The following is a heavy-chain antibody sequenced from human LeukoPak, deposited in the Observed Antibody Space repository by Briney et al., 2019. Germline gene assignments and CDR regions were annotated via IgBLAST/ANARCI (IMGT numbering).Heavy chain of an antibody. D-gene: IGHD3-10*01. V-gene: IGHV4-59*01. CDR3: TRAVGGDGSGSL. Sequence: PSETLSLTCTVSGDSISTYYWSWIRQPPGKGLEWIGYIYYRVTSDYNPSLKSRVTMSVDMSTRQISLKLSSVTAADTAVYYCTRAVGGDGSGSLWGPGTLVTVSS. CDR2: IYYRVTS. CDR1: GDSISTYY. J-gene: IGHJ4*02.